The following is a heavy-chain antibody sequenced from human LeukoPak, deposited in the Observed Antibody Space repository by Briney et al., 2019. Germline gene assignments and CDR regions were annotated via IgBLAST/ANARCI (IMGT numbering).Heavy chain of an antibody. J-gene: IGHJ4*02. CDR2: ISSSSNYM. V-gene: IGHV3-21*01. Sequence: PGGSLRLSCAASGFNFSTYTMNWVRQAPGKGLEWVSFISSSSNYMYYADSVKGRFTISRDNAKNSLYLQMNSLRAEDTAVYYCARNSHPWELLGFFEYWGQGIRVTVSS. CDR1: GFNFSTYT. CDR3: ARNSHPWELLGFFEY. D-gene: IGHD1-26*01.